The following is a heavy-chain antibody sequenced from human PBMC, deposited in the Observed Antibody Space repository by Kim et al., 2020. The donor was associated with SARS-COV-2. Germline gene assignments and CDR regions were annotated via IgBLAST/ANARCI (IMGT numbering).Heavy chain of an antibody. CDR1: GGSISSSSYY. D-gene: IGHD6-13*01. J-gene: IGHJ4*01. V-gene: IGHV4-39*02. CDR3: ARESIAAAGTWGFDY. CDR2: IYYSGST. Sequence: SETLSITCTVSGGSISSSSYYWGWIRQPPGKGLEWIGSIYYSGSTYYNPSLKSRVTISVDTSKNQFSLKLSSVTAADTAVYYCARESIAAAGTWGFDYWG.